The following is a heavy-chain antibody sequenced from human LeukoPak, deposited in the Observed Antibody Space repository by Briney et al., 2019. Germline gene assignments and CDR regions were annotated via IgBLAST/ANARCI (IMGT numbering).Heavy chain of an antibody. CDR3: ARARAYCSGGSCYSYNFDY. V-gene: IGHV4-34*01. CDR1: GGSFSGYY. CDR2: ISHSGST. D-gene: IGHD2-15*01. J-gene: IGHJ4*02. Sequence: TSETLSLTCAVYGGSFSGYYWSWIRQPPGKGLEWIGEISHSGSTNYNPSLKSRVTISVDTSKNQFSLKLSSVTAADTAVYYCARARAYCSGGSCYSYNFDYWGQGTLVTVSS.